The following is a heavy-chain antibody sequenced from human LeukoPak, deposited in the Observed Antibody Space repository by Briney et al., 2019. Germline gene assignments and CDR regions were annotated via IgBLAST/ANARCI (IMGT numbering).Heavy chain of an antibody. CDR1: GFTFSDYY. Sequence: GGSLRLSCAASGFTFSDYYMSWIRQAPGKGLEWVSYISSSGSTIYYADSVKGRFTISRDNSKNTLYLQMNSLRAEDTAVYYCARGRSAHYFDYWGQGTLVTVSS. D-gene: IGHD6-25*01. CDR3: ARGRSAHYFDY. V-gene: IGHV3-11*04. J-gene: IGHJ4*02. CDR2: ISSSGSTI.